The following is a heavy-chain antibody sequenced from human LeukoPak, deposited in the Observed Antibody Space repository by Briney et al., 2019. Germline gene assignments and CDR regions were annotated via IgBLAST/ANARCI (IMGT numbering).Heavy chain of an antibody. CDR1: GGSISSYY. CDR3: ARALQIFGVDYNWFDP. CDR2: IYYSGST. J-gene: IGHJ5*02. V-gene: IGHV4-59*12. D-gene: IGHD3-3*01. Sequence: SETLSLTCTVSGGSISSYYWSWIRQPPGKGLEWIGYIYYSGSTNYNPSLKSRVTMSVDTSKNQLSLKLSSVTAADTAVYYFARALQIFGVDYNWFDPWGQGVLVTVSS.